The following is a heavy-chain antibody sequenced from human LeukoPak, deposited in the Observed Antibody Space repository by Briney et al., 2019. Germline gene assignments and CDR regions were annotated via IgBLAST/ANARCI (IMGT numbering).Heavy chain of an antibody. CDR2: INHSGST. D-gene: IGHD2-15*01. J-gene: IGHJ6*03. Sequence: SETLSLTCAVYGGSFSGYYWSWIRQPPGKGLEWIGEINHSGSTNCNPSLKSRVTISVDTSKNQFSLKLSSVTAADTAVYYCARGLKGGSGYYYYYYMDVWGKGTTVTVSS. CDR1: GGSFSGYY. CDR3: ARGLKGGSGYYYYYYMDV. V-gene: IGHV4-34*01.